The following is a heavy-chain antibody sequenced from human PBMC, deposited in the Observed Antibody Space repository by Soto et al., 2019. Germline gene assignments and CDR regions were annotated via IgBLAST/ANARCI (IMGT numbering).Heavy chain of an antibody. CDR3: ARHGYDFWSGHRYYFDY. V-gene: IGHV4-39*01. Sequence: QLQLQESGPGLVKPSETLSLTCTVSGGSISSSSYYWGWIRQPPGKGLEWIGSIYYSGSTYYNPSIKSRVTISVDTSKNQFSLKLSSVTAADTAVYYCARHGYDFWSGHRYYFDYWGQGTLVTVSS. CDR1: GGSISSSSYY. J-gene: IGHJ4*02. D-gene: IGHD3-3*01. CDR2: IYYSGST.